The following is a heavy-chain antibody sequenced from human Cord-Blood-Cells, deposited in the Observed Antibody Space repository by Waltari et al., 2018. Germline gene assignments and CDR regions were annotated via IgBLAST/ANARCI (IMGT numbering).Heavy chain of an antibody. J-gene: IGHJ6*02. D-gene: IGHD6-13*01. CDR2: ISSSSSYL. V-gene: IGHV3-21*01. Sequence: EVQLVESGGGLVKPGGSLRLSCAASGFTFSSYSMNWVRQAPGEGLEWGSSISSSSSYLCYAGSVKGRFNISRDNAKNSLYLQMNSLRAEDTAVYYCARDSSSSWYYYYYGMDVWGQGTTVTVSS. CDR3: ARDSSSSWYYYYYGMDV. CDR1: GFTFSSYS.